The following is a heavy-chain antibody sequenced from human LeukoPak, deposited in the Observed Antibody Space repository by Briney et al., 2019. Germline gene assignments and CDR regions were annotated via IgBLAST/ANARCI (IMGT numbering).Heavy chain of an antibody. J-gene: IGHJ4*02. Sequence: GGSLRLSCVASGFTFRDYAMHWVRQPPGKGLEWVAFIRYDGSTKYYADSVKGRFAISRDNSKNTLYLQMNSLRAEDTAVYYCAKLGATGISMGDYWGQGTLVTVSS. V-gene: IGHV3-30*02. CDR3: AKLGATGISMGDY. CDR2: IRYDGSTK. CDR1: GFTFRDYA. D-gene: IGHD1-26*01.